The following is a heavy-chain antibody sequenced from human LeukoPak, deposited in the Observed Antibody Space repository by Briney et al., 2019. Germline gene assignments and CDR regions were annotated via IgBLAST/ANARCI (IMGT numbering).Heavy chain of an antibody. V-gene: IGHV5-51*01. D-gene: IGHD2/OR15-2a*01. J-gene: IGHJ4*02. Sequence: GESLRISCQTSGYNFATYWLGWVRQMPGKGLEWMGNIYPSDSDTRYSPPFRGQVTMSADKSTNTAYLHWNSLKASDTAIYFCARIPVENIHYFDYWGQGTLITVSS. CDR2: IYPSDSDT. CDR1: GYNFATYW. CDR3: ARIPVENIHYFDY.